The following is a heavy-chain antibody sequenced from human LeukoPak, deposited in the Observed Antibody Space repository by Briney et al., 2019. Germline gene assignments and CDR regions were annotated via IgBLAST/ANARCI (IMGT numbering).Heavy chain of an antibody. V-gene: IGHV3-48*03. D-gene: IGHD7-27*01. J-gene: IGHJ3*02. CDR3: ARERGGEDAFDI. CDR1: GFTFSSYE. Sequence: GGSLRLSCAASGFTFSSYEMNWVRQAPGKGLEWVSYISSGDSPMYYADSVKGRFTISRDNAKNSLLLQMNSLRVEDTAIYYCARERGGEDAFDIWGQGTLVTVSS. CDR2: ISSGDSPM.